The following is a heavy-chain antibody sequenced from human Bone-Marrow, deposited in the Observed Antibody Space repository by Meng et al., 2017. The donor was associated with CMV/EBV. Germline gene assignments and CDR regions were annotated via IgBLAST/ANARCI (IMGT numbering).Heavy chain of an antibody. V-gene: IGHV4-39*01. J-gene: IGHJ4*02. CDR2: IYYSGST. CDR3: ARLRVAATLYFDY. CDR1: GGSISSSSYY. D-gene: IGHD2-15*01. Sequence: SETLSLTCTVSGGSISSSSYYWGWIRQPPGKGLEWIGSIYYSGSTYYNPSLKSRVTISVDTPKNQFSLKLSSVTAADTAVYYCARLRVAATLYFDYWGQGTLVTVSS.